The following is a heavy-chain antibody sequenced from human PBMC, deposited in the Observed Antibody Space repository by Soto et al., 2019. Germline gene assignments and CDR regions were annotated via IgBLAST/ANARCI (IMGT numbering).Heavy chain of an antibody. D-gene: IGHD3-9*01. CDR3: AKDTRYYDILTGYGMDV. Sequence: PGGSLRLSCAASGFTFSSYGMHWVRQAPGKGLEWVAVISYDGSNKYYADSVKGRFTISRDNSKNTLYLQMNSLRAEDTAVYYCAKDTRYYDILTGYGMDVWGQGTTVTVSS. J-gene: IGHJ6*02. CDR2: ISYDGSNK. V-gene: IGHV3-30*18. CDR1: GFTFSSYG.